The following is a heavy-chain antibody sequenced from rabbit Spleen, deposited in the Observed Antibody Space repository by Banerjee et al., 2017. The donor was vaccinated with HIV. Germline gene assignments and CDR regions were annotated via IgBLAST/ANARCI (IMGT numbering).Heavy chain of an antibody. Sequence: QEQLVESGGGLVKPEGSLTLTCKASGFSFSSRYYMCWVRQAPGKGLEWIACIYSGSSGDTYYASWAKGRITISKTSSTTVTLQMTSLTAADTATYFCARETSSGWGIVSFYFSLWGPGTLVTVS. CDR3: ARETSSGWGIVSFYFSL. V-gene: IGHV1S45*01. J-gene: IGHJ4*01. CDR1: GFSFSSRYY. CDR2: IYSGSSGDT. D-gene: IGHD4-1*01.